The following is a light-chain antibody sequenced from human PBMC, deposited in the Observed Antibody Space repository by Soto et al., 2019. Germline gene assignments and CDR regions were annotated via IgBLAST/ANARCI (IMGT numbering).Light chain of an antibody. CDR2: GNS. Sequence: QSVLTQPPSVSGAPGQRVTISCTGSSSNIGAGYDVHWYQQLPGTAPKLLIYGNSNRPSGVPDRFSGSKSGTSASLAITGLQAEDEADYYCQSYASSLSGYVFGTGTKLTV. J-gene: IGLJ1*01. CDR3: QSYASSLSGYV. CDR1: SSNIGAGYD. V-gene: IGLV1-40*01.